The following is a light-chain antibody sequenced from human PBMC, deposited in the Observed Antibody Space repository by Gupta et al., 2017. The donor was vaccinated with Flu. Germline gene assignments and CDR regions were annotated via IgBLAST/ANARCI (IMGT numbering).Light chain of an antibody. CDR3: MQSLQSPVT. CDR2: LAS. V-gene: IGKV2-28*01. Sequence: VAPGEMASRDCRASQSRRNSNGYNYLDWYGQKPGQAPQLLIYLASNRAAGIPDRFIGRGSGTDFTLIIRTVEAEDVGVYYCMQSLQSPVTFGQGTKVEIK. CDR1: QSRRNSNGYNY. J-gene: IGKJ1*01.